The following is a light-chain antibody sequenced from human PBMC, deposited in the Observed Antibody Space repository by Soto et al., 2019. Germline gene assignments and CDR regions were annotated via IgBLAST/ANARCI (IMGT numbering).Light chain of an antibody. Sequence: EIVLTQSPGTLSLSPGERATLSCMASQSVSSSYLAWYQQKPGQAPRLLIYRASTRATGVPARFSASGSGTEFTLTISSLQSEDSAVYYCHQYSNWPPWTFGPGTKVDI. CDR1: QSVSSSY. V-gene: IGKV3-15*01. CDR2: RAS. CDR3: HQYSNWPPWT. J-gene: IGKJ1*01.